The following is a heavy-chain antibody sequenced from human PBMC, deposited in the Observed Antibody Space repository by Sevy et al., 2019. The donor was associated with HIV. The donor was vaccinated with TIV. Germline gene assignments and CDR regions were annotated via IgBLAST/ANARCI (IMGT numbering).Heavy chain of an antibody. Sequence: GGSLRLSCAASGFIFSGYSMHWVRQSPGKGLEWVAVISYDGRKTYYADYVKGRFTISRDSSENTLYLQMNSLRAEDTSVYFCAGDRQDRSGWYFFDYWGQGTLVTVSS. D-gene: IGHD6-19*01. J-gene: IGHJ4*02. CDR2: ISYDGRKT. CDR1: GFIFSGYS. CDR3: AGDRQDRSGWYFFDY. V-gene: IGHV3-30*01.